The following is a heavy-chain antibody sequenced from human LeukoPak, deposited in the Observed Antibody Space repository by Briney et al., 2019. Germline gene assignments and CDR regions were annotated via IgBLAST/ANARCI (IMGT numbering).Heavy chain of an antibody. J-gene: IGHJ4*02. CDR2: ISFDGTNI. CDR3: ARARGAMSL. CDR1: SFKFSSYA. Sequence: PGGSLRLSCAASSFKFSSYAFHWVRQAPGQGLHWVAVISFDGTNIHYADSVKGRFTISRDNSNNTVYLHMNSLRLEDTAIYYCARARGAMSLWGQGTLVTVSS. D-gene: IGHD1-26*01. V-gene: IGHV3-30*01.